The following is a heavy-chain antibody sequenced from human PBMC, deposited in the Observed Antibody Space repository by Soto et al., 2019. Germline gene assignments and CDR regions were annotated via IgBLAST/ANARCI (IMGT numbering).Heavy chain of an antibody. J-gene: IGHJ4*02. CDR3: ARVIMIFGVANLGSYFDY. V-gene: IGHV1-18*01. D-gene: IGHD3-3*01. Sequence: QVQLVQSGTEVKKPGASVKVSCKASGYTFSNFGLTWVRQAPGQGLEWMGWISPSNGQTIYAQNFHGRVTMTTGTSTATAHTELRSLISDDTAVYYCARVIMIFGVANLGSYFDYWGQGTRVTVSA. CDR2: ISPSNGQT. CDR1: GYTFSNFG.